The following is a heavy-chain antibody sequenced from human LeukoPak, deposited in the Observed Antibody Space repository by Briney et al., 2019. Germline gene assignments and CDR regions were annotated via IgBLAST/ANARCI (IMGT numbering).Heavy chain of an antibody. CDR3: ARDRVIPGCGDCYSDY. Sequence: GGSLRLSCAASGFTVSSNYMSWVRQAPGKGLEWVSVIYSGGSTYYADSVKGRFTISRDNSKNTLYLQMNSLRAEDTAVYYCARDRVIPGCGDCYSDYWGQGTLVTVSS. J-gene: IGHJ4*02. CDR2: IYSGGST. D-gene: IGHD2-21*02. V-gene: IGHV3-53*01. CDR1: GFTVSSNY.